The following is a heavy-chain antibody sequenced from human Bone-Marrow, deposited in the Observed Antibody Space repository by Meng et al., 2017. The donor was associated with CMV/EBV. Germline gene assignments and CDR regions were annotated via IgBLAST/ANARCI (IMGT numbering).Heavy chain of an antibody. J-gene: IGHJ4*02. D-gene: IGHD2-2*01. CDR2: IRSKAYGGTT. V-gene: IGHV3-49*04. CDR3: TRVSTARVDY. Sequence: GESLKIACTVFGFTFGDYAMGWVRQAPGKGREWVGLIRSKAYGGTTEYAASVKGRFTISRDDSKSIAYLQMNSLKTEDTAVYYCTRVSTARVDYWGQGTLVTVSS. CDR1: GFTFGDYA.